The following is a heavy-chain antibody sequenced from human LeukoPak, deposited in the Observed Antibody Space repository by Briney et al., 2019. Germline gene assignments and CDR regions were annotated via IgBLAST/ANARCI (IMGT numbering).Heavy chain of an antibody. J-gene: IGHJ4*02. D-gene: IGHD3-22*01. V-gene: IGHV3-30*18. CDR2: ISHDGSNS. CDR1: GFTFGSYG. Sequence: PGGSLRLSCAASGFTFGSYGMHWVRQAPGKGLEWVAVISHDGSNSYYADSVKGRFTISRDNSKNTLYLQMNSLRAEDTAVYYCAKTHYYDSSGVPGDYWGQGTLVTVSS. CDR3: AKTHYYDSSGVPGDY.